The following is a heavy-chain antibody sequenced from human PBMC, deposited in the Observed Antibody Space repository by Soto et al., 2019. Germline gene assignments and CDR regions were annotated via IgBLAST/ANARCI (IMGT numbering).Heavy chain of an antibody. J-gene: IGHJ4*02. CDR3: ARGGYDSSGYYHTYFDY. Sequence: SETLSLTCTVSGGSISSYYWTWIRQPPGKGLEWIGYIYYSGSTYYNPSLKSRVTISVDTSKNQFSLKLSSVTAADTAVYYCARGGYDSSGYYHTYFDYWGQGTLVTVSS. CDR1: GGSISSYY. V-gene: IGHV4-59*12. D-gene: IGHD3-22*01. CDR2: IYYSGST.